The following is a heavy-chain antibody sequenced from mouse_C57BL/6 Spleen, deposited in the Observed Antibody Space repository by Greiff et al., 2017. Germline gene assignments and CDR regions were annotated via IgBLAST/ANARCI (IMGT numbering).Heavy chain of an antibody. CDR1: GYTFTDYY. J-gene: IGHJ2*01. CDR3: ARDLTAYFDY. Sequence: QVQLQQSGAELVRPGASVKLSCKASGYTFTDYYINWVKQRPGQGLEWIARIYPGSGNTYYNEKFKGKATLTAEKSSSTAYMQLSSLTSEDSAVYFCARDLTAYFDYWGQGTTLTVSS. D-gene: IGHD4-1*01. CDR2: IYPGSGNT. V-gene: IGHV1-76*01.